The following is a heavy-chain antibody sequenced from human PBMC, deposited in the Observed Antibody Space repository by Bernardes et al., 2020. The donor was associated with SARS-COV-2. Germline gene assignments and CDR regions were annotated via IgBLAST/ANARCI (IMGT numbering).Heavy chain of an antibody. J-gene: IGHJ3*02. CDR3: ARVQFSDYGDYRGAFDI. CDR2: IYTSGST. Sequence: SETLSLTCTVSGGSISRYYWSWIRQPAGKGLEWIGRIYTSGSTNYNPSLKSRVTMSVDTSKNQFSLKLSSVTAADTAVYYCARVQFSDYGDYRGAFDIWGQGTMVTVSS. D-gene: IGHD4-17*01. CDR1: GGSISRYY. V-gene: IGHV4-4*07.